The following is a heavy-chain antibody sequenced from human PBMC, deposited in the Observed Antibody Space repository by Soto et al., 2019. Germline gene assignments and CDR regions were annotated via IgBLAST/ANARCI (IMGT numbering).Heavy chain of an antibody. CDR3: ARDPGSKIAVADRPGAFDI. J-gene: IGHJ3*02. Sequence: GGSLRLSCAASGFTFSSYSMNWVRQAPGKGLEWVSYISSSSSTIYYADSVKGRFTISRDNAKNSLYLQMNSLRAEDTAVYYCARDPGSKIAVADRPGAFDIWGQGTMVTVSS. V-gene: IGHV3-48*01. CDR2: ISSSSSTI. D-gene: IGHD6-19*01. CDR1: GFTFSSYS.